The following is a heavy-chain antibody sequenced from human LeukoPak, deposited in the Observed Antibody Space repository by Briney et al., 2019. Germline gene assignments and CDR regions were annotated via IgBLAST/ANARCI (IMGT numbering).Heavy chain of an antibody. CDR3: ARQVYSYNSIDY. D-gene: IGHD5-18*01. CDR1: GYSFTSYW. J-gene: IGHJ4*02. Sequence: GESLKISCKGSGYSFTSYWIGWVRQMPGKGLEWMGIIYPGDSDTRYRPSFQGQVTISADKSISTAYPQWSSLKASDTAMYHCARQVYSYNSIDYWGQGTLVTVSS. CDR2: IYPGDSDT. V-gene: IGHV5-51*01.